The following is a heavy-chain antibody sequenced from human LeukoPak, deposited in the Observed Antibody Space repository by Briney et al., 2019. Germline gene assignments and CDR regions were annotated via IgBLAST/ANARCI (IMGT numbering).Heavy chain of an antibody. CDR3: ARGLPSIAARGCYFDY. CDR2: INHSGST. Sequence: PSETLSLTCAVYGGSFSGYYWSWIRQPPGKGLEWIGEINHSGSTNYNPSLKSRVTISVDTSKNQFSLKLSSVTAADTAVYYCARGLPSIAARGCYFDYWGQGTLVTVSS. CDR1: GGSFSGYY. J-gene: IGHJ4*02. V-gene: IGHV4-34*01. D-gene: IGHD6-6*01.